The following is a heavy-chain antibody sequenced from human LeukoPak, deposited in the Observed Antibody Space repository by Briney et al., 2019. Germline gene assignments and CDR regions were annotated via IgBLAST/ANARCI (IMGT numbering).Heavy chain of an antibody. J-gene: IGHJ5*02. CDR3: ARDRGEYDYVWGSYRSISNWFDP. V-gene: IGHV3-20*04. Sequence: GGSLRLSCTASGFIFSQYWMSWVRQAPGKGLEWVSGINWNGGSTGYADSVKGRFTISRDNAKNSLYLQMNSLRAEDTALYYCARDRGEYDYVWGSYRSISNWFDPWGQGTLVTVSS. D-gene: IGHD3-16*02. CDR1: GFIFSQYW. CDR2: INWNGGST.